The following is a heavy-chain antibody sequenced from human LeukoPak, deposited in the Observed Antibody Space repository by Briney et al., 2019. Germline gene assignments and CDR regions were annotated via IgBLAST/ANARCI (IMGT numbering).Heavy chain of an antibody. V-gene: IGHV3-11*01. D-gene: IGHD2-2*01. CDR2: ISSSGSTI. J-gene: IGHJ5*02. CDR1: RFTFSDYY. CDR3: ARDIACSSTSCYANWFDP. Sequence: GGSLRLSCAASRFTFSDYYMSWIRQAPGKGLEWVSYISSSGSTIYYADSVKGRFTISRDNAKNSLYLQMNSLRAEDTAVYYCARDIACSSTSCYANWFDPWGQGTLVTVSS.